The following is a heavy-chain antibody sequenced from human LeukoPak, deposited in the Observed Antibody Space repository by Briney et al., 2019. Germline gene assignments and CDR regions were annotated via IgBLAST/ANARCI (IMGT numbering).Heavy chain of an antibody. Sequence: PGRSLRLSCAASGFTFSSYGMHWVRQAPGKGLQWVAVIWYDGSNKYYADSVKGRFTISRDNSKNTLYLQMNSLRAEDTAVYYCAKAPSGYSSGWYGNFDYWGQGTLVTVSS. D-gene: IGHD6-19*01. V-gene: IGHV3-33*06. CDR1: GFTFSSYG. CDR3: AKAPSGYSSGWYGNFDY. CDR2: IWYDGSNK. J-gene: IGHJ4*02.